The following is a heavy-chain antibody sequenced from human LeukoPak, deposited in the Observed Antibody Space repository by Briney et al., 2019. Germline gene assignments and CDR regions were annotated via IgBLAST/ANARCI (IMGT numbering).Heavy chain of an antibody. D-gene: IGHD5-24*01. V-gene: IGHV4-30-4*01. Sequence: SETLSLTCTVSGGSISSGDYYWSWIRQPPGKGLEWIGYIYYSGSTYYNPSLKSRVTISVDTSKNQFSLKLSSVTAADTAVYYCASARDGYNHTGGYWGQGTLVTVSS. J-gene: IGHJ4*02. CDR2: IYYSGST. CDR3: ASARDGYNHTGGY. CDR1: GGSISSGDYY.